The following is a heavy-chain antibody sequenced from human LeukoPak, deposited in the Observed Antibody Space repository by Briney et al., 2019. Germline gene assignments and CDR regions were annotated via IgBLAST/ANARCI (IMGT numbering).Heavy chain of an antibody. D-gene: IGHD3-22*01. CDR1: GYTFTAYY. CDR2: ISAYNGNT. V-gene: IGHV1-18*04. CDR3: ARDRYYYDSSGYYEFSD. Sequence: ASVKVSCKASGYTFTAYYMHWVRQAPGQGLEWMGWISAYNGNTNYAQKLQGRVTMTTDTSTSTAYMELRSLRSDDTAVYYCARDRYYYDSSGYYEFSDWGQGTLVTVSS. J-gene: IGHJ4*02.